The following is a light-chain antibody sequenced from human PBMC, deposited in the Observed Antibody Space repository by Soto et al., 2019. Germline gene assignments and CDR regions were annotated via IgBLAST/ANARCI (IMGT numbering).Light chain of an antibody. J-gene: IGKJ2*01. CDR1: QSLAYSDGNTY. Sequence: DVVMTQSPLSLPVTLGQPASISCRSSQSLAYSDGNTYLNWFQQRPGQSPRRLIYKVSNRDSGVPVRLSGSGSGTDFTIKISRVEAEDVGVYYCMQGTHWPPYTFGQGTKLEIK. CDR2: KVS. CDR3: MQGTHWPPYT. V-gene: IGKV2-30*01.